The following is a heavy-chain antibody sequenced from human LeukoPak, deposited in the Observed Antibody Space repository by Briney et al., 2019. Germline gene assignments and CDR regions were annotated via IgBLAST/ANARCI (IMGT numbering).Heavy chain of an antibody. Sequence: GGSLRLSCAASGFTFSSYGMHWVRQAPGKGLEWVAFIRYDGSNKYYADSVKGRFTISRDNSKNTLYLQMNSLRAEDMAVYYCAKDFSVYYYDSRVLDYWGQGTLVTVSS. V-gene: IGHV3-30*02. D-gene: IGHD3-22*01. J-gene: IGHJ4*02. CDR3: AKDFSVYYYDSRVLDY. CDR1: GFTFSSYG. CDR2: IRYDGSNK.